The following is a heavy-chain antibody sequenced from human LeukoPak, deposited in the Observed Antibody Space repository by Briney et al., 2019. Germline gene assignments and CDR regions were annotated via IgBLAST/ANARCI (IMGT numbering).Heavy chain of an antibody. J-gene: IGHJ4*02. D-gene: IGHD6-19*01. CDR1: GYSFTSYW. V-gene: IGHV5-51*01. CDR2: IYPGDSDT. CDR3: ARLRGRSGWYARH. Sequence: GESLKIPCKGSGYSFTSYWIGWGRQMPGKGLEWMGSIYPGDSDTRYSPSFQGQVTISADKSISTAYLQWSSLKASDTAMYSCARLRGRSGWYARHWGQGTLVTVSS.